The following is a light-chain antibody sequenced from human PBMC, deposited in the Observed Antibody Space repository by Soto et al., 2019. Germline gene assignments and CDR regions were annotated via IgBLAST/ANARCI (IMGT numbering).Light chain of an antibody. CDR1: QSISSNF. J-gene: IGKJ1*01. Sequence: PGEGATLSCRASQSISSNFLAWYQQKRGQAPRLLIHGASNRATGIPDRFSGSGSGTDFTLTITRLEPEDFAVYYCQQYGSSGTFGQGTKVDI. V-gene: IGKV3-20*01. CDR2: GAS. CDR3: QQYGSSGT.